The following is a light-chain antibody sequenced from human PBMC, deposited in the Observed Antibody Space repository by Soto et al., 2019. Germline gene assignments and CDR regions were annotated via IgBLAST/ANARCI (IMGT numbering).Light chain of an antibody. Sequence: QSALTQPASVSGSPGQSITISCTGTSSDVGSHNIVSWYQQHPDRAPKLMIYEGSKRPSGVSNRFSGSKSGNTASLTISGLQAEDEAVYLCGSYAGSSTYIFGSGTKLTVL. V-gene: IGLV2-23*01. CDR2: EGS. J-gene: IGLJ1*01. CDR1: SSDVGSHNI. CDR3: GSYAGSSTYI.